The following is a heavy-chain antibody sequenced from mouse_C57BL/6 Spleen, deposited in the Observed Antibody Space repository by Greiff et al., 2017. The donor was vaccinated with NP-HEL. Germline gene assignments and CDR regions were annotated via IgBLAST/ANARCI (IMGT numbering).Heavy chain of an antibody. CDR2: IDPSDSYT. Sequence: QVQLQQPGAELVKPGASVKLSCKASGSTFTSYWMQWVKQRPGQGLEWIGEIDPSDSYTNYNQKFKGKATLTVDTSSSTAYMQLSSLPSEDSAVYDCARGGNYVDYGGQGTTLTVSS. CDR3: ARGGNYVDY. CDR1: GSTFTSYW. J-gene: IGHJ2*01. V-gene: IGHV1-50*01.